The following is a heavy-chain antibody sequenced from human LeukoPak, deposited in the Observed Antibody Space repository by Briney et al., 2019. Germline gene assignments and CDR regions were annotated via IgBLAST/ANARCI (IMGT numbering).Heavy chain of an antibody. D-gene: IGHD3-10*01. CDR1: GFTFSSYW. Sequence: GGSLRLSCAASGFTFSSYWMHWVRQAPGKGLVWVSRIYNDGSSTSYADSVKGRFTISRDNAKNTLYLQMNSLRAEDTAVYYCAKVSYSIVYWGQGTLVTVSS. CDR2: IYNDGSST. V-gene: IGHV3-74*01. CDR3: AKVSYSIVY. J-gene: IGHJ4*02.